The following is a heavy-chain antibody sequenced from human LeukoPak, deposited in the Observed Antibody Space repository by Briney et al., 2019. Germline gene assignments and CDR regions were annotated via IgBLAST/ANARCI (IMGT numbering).Heavy chain of an antibody. D-gene: IGHD3-16*02. Sequence: PGGSLRLSCAASGFTFDDYGMSWVRQAPGKGLEWVSGINWNGGSTGYADSVKGRFPISRDNAKHSLHLQVNSLRAEDTPLYYCARKGEDDYVWGSYRHATYYYYYMDVWGKGTTVTVSS. CDR2: INWNGGST. J-gene: IGHJ6*03. CDR3: ARKGEDDYVWGSYRHATYYYYYMDV. CDR1: GFTFDDYG. V-gene: IGHV3-20*04.